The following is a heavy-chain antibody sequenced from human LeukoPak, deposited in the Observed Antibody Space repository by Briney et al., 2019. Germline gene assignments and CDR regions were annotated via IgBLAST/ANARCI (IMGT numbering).Heavy chain of an antibody. CDR2: IDSDGDSP. Sequence: GGSLRLSCAASGFTLSTYWMYWVRQAPGKGLVWVSRIDSDGDSPSYADSVKGRLTISRDNAKNTLYLQMNGLRAEDTAVYYCARGGRYYDSSGYSDYWGQGTLVTVSS. V-gene: IGHV3-74*01. D-gene: IGHD3-22*01. J-gene: IGHJ4*02. CDR1: GFTLSTYW. CDR3: ARGGRYYDSSGYSDY.